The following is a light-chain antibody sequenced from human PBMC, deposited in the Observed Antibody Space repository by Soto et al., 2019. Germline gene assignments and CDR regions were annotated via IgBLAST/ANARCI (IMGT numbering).Light chain of an antibody. CDR1: KIISTGY. CDR2: GTS. V-gene: IGKV3-20*01. CDR3: QQYSSSPFT. Sequence: EIVLTQSPGTLSLSPGERATLSSGASKIISTGYLAWYQQKPGQAPRLLIYGTSSRATGIPDRFSGSGSGADFTLTISRLEPEDFAVYYCQQYSSSPFTFGPGTKVHIK. J-gene: IGKJ3*01.